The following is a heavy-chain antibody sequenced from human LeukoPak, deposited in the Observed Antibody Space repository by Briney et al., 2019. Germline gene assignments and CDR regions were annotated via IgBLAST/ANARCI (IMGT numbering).Heavy chain of an antibody. CDR2: LGGNNIHT. V-gene: IGHV3-23*01. J-gene: IGHJ4*02. Sequence: PGASLRLSCAASGVTFSDYAMNWVRQAPRKGPEWLSSLGGNNIHTRFADFVKGRFTISRDKSKNMLYLQMNSLRAEDTAVYYCARAMAYCGDDCYERGYYFDYWGQGTQVTVSS. D-gene: IGHD2-21*02. CDR3: ARAMAYCGDDCYERGYYFDY. CDR1: GVTFSDYA.